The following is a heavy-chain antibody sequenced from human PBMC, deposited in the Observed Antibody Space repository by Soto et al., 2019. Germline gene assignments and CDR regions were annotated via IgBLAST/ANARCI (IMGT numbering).Heavy chain of an antibody. CDR3: IPSCSSTSCYVDYHMDV. D-gene: IGHD2-2*01. J-gene: IGHJ6*03. CDR1: GFTFSSYA. Sequence: AGGSLRLSCAASGFTFSSYAMSWVRQAPGKGLEWVSAISGSGGSTYYADSVKGRFTISRDNSKNTLYLQMNSLREEDTAVYYCIPSCSSTSCYVDYHMDVWGEGTTVTVSS. CDR2: ISGSGGST. V-gene: IGHV3-23*01.